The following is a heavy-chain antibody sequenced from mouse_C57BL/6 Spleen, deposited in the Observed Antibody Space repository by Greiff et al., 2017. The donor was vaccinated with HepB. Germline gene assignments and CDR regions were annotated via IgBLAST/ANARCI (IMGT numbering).Heavy chain of an antibody. J-gene: IGHJ4*01. V-gene: IGHV5-9-1*02. CDR2: ISSGGDYI. CDR3: TGYGSSVDLDY. Sequence: EVMLVESGAGLVKPGGSLKLSCAASGFTFSSYAMSWVRQTPEKRLEWVAYISSGGDYIYYADTVKGRFTISRDKARNTLYLQMSSLKSEDTAMYYCTGYGSSVDLDYWGQGTSVTVSS. D-gene: IGHD1-1*01. CDR1: GFTFSSYA.